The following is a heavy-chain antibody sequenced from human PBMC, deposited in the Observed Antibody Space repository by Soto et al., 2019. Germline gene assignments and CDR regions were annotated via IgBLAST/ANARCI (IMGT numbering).Heavy chain of an antibody. Sequence: QVQLQESGPGLVKPSQTLSLTCTVSGGSISSGGYSWSWIRQHPGKGLEWIGYIYYSGTTYYNPSLKSRVTISVDKSKNHFSLKLSSVTAADTAVYYCARERPTGDKGGLDYWGQGTLVTVSS. CDR3: ARERPTGDKGGLDY. V-gene: IGHV4-31*03. CDR2: IYYSGTT. CDR1: GGSISSGGYS. J-gene: IGHJ4*02. D-gene: IGHD3-16*01.